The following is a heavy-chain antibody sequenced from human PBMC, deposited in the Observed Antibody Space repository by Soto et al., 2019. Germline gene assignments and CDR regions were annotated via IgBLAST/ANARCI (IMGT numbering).Heavy chain of an antibody. V-gene: IGHV1-46*03. J-gene: IGHJ4*02. CDR3: ARDIEYSSSSIGY. Sequence: ASXKVSCKSSGYTFTSYYMHCVRQPPGQGLEWMGIINPSGGSTSYAQKFQGRVTMTRDTSTSTVYMELSSLRSEDTAVYYCARDIEYSSSSIGYWGQGTLVTVS. CDR1: GYTFTSYY. CDR2: INPSGGST. D-gene: IGHD6-6*01.